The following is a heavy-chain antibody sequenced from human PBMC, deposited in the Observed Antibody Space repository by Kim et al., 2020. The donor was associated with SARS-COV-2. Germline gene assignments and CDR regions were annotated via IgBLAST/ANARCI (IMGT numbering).Heavy chain of an antibody. D-gene: IGHD3-10*01. CDR3: ARDDGHGSGDIWFDP. CDR2: INDSGNT. J-gene: IGHJ5*02. CDR1: GGSFSSSCYY. Sequence: SETLSLTCTVSGGSFSSSCYYWVWLRPPTGLGREWIGSINDSGNTYSNPSLQSPITISVDTTQYSFSLKLSSVTAAAASVCYCARDDGHGSGDIWFDPWG. V-gene: IGHV4-39*07.